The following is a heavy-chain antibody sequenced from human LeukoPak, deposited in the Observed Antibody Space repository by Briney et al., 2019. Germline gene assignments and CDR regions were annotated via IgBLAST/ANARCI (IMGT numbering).Heavy chain of an antibody. D-gene: IGHD1-14*01. J-gene: IGHJ4*02. V-gene: IGHV3-23*01. CDR1: GFTFSTYA. Sequence: GGSLRLSCAASGFTFSTYAMSWVRQAPGKGLEWVSTISVNGGDTFYPDSVKGRFIISRDNSKNTLFLQMNSLRAEDTAVYYCTTYNRYVPFDYWGQGTLVTVSS. CDR2: ISVNGGDT. CDR3: TTYNRYVPFDY.